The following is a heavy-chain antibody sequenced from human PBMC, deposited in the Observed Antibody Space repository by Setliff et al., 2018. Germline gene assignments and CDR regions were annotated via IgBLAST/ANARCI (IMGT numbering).Heavy chain of an antibody. CDR1: GGTFSDYH. CDR3: ARARSRYYNFWSGEMDV. J-gene: IGHJ6*04. D-gene: IGHD3-3*01. Sequence: PSETLSLTCAAYGGTFSDYHWTWIRQSPEKGLEWIGEINHRGSTNYNPSLKSRVTISIDTSRDQFSLKLSSVTAADTAVYYCARARSRYYNFWSGEMDVWGKGTTVTVSS. V-gene: IGHV4-34*01. CDR2: INHRGST.